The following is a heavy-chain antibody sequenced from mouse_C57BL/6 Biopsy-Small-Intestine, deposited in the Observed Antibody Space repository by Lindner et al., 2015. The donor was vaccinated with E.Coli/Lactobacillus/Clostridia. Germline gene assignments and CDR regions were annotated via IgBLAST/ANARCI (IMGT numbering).Heavy chain of an antibody. J-gene: IGHJ2*01. V-gene: IGHV7-3*01. CDR3: ARYIPGVATRYFDY. CDR2: IRNKANGYTT. D-gene: IGHD1-1*01. CDR1: GFTFTDYY. Sequence: VQLQESGGGLVQPGGSLSLSCAASGFTFTDYYMSWVRQPPGKALEWLGFIRNKANGYTTEYSASVKGRFTISRDNSQSILYLQMNALRAEDSATYYCARYIPGVATRYFDYWGQGTTLTVSS.